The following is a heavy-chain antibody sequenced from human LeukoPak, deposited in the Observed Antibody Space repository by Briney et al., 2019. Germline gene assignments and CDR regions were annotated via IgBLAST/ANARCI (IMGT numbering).Heavy chain of an antibody. J-gene: IGHJ4*02. CDR2: FNGDGSST. D-gene: IGHD3-10*02. CDR3: ARDRTYVLDW. Sequence: PGGSLRLSCAPSGFALRTYWMHWVRQVPGKGLVWVSHFNGDGSSTTYADSVKGRFTISRDNAKSTLYLQMNSLRAENTAVYYGARDRTYVLDWWGQGTQVTVSS. V-gene: IGHV3-74*01. CDR1: GFALRTYW.